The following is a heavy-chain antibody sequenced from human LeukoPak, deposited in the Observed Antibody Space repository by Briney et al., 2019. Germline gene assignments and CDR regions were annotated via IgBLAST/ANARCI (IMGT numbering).Heavy chain of an antibody. J-gene: IGHJ4*02. Sequence: SETLSLTCTVSGGSISSRSYYWGWIRQPPGKGLEWIASIYYSGSTYYNPSLKSRVTISIDTSKNQFSVKLSSVTAAYTAVYYCARLVGAATDPFDYWGQGTLVTVSS. V-gene: IGHV4-39*01. CDR2: IYYSGST. CDR1: GGSISSRSYY. D-gene: IGHD1-26*01. CDR3: ARLVGAATDPFDY.